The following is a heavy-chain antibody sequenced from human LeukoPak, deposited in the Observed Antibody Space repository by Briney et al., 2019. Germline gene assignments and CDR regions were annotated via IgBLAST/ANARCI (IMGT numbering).Heavy chain of an antibody. CDR2: IKSKTDGGTT. J-gene: IGHJ4*02. CDR3: TTASTEYYYDSSGYYSYFDY. D-gene: IGHD3-22*01. Sequence: GGSLRLSCEASGFTFSNAWMNWVRQAPGKGLEWVGRIKSKTDGGTTDYAAPVKGRFTISRDDSKNTLYLQMNSLKTEDTAVYYCTTASTEYYYDSSGYYSYFDYWGQGTLVTVSS. CDR1: GFTFSNAW. V-gene: IGHV3-15*07.